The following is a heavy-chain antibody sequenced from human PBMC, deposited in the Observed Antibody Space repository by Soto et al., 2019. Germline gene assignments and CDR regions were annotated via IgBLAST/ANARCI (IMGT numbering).Heavy chain of an antibody. Sequence: PGGSLRLSCAASGFPFSSYAMSWVRQAPGKGLEWVAVISYDGSNKYYADSVKGRFTISRDNSKNTLYLQMNSLRAEDTAVYYAMIGYGMDVWGQGTTVTVSS. D-gene: IGHD3-22*01. V-gene: IGHV3-30*03. CDR1: GFPFSSYA. CDR2: ISYDGSNK. J-gene: IGHJ6*02. CDR3: MIGYGMDV.